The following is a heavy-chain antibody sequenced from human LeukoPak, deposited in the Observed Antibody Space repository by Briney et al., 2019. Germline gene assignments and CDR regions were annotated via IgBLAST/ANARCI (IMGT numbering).Heavy chain of an antibody. Sequence: PSETLSLTCTVSGGSISSHYWSWIRQPPGKGLEWIGYIYYSGSTNYNPSLKSRVTISVDTSKNQFSLKLSSVTAADTAVYYCARGHSNYVFDYWGQGTLVTVSS. V-gene: IGHV4-59*11. CDR3: ARGHSNYVFDY. D-gene: IGHD4-11*01. CDR1: GGSISSHY. J-gene: IGHJ4*02. CDR2: IYYSGST.